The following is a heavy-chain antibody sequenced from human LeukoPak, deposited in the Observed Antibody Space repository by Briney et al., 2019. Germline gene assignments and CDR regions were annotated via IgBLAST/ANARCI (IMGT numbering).Heavy chain of an antibody. J-gene: IGHJ4*02. CDR2: ISAYNGNT. CDR1: GYTFTSYG. D-gene: IGHD1-1*01. CDR3: ARVEVGGTTGTLNGY. V-gene: IGHV1-18*04. Sequence: GAPVRVSCTASGYTFTSYGISWVRQAPGQGLEWMGWISAYNGNTNYAQKLQGRVTMTTDTSTSSAYMELRSLRSDDTAVYYCARVEVGGTTGTLNGYWGQGTLVTVSS.